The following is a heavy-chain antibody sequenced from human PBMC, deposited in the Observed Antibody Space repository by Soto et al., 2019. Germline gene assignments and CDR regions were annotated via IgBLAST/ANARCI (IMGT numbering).Heavy chain of an antibody. CDR2: ISWNSGDI. J-gene: IGHJ6*02. CDR1: GFTFDDYA. D-gene: IGHD5-18*01. V-gene: IGHV3-9*01. Sequence: EVQLVESGGDLVQPGTSLRLSCAASGFTFDDYAMHWVRLAPGKGLEWVSGISWNSGDIYYADSVKGRFTISRDNAKNSLYLQMNSLRPDDTAMYYCAKDAIHVLLGYTYGAGGMDVWGQGTTVTVSS. CDR3: AKDAIHVLLGYTYGAGGMDV.